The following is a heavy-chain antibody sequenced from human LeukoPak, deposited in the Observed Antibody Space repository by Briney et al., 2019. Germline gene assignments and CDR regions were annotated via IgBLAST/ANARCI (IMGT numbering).Heavy chain of an antibody. J-gene: IGHJ4*02. D-gene: IGHD6-13*01. CDR2: INSDGSST. CDR3: ARDLEAAGLDY. V-gene: IGHV3-74*01. Sequence: GGSLRLSCAASGFTFSSYWMHWVRHAPGKGLVRVSRINSDGSSTSYADSVKGRFTISRDNAKNTPYLQMNSLRAEDTAVYYCARDLEAAGLDYWGQGTLVTVSS. CDR1: GFTFSSYW.